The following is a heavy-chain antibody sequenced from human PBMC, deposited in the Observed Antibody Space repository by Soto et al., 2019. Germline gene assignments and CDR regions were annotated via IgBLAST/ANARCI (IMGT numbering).Heavy chain of an antibody. J-gene: IGHJ3*02. CDR1: GGTFSSYT. D-gene: IGHD6-13*01. CDR3: ARTRNIAAAGNDAFDI. V-gene: IGHV1-69*02. CDR2: IIPILGIA. Sequence: ASVKVSCKASGGTFSSYTISWVRQAPGQGLEWMGRIIPILGIANYAQKFQGRVTITADKSTSTAYMELSSLRSEDTAVYYCARTRNIAAAGNDAFDIWGQGTMVTVSS.